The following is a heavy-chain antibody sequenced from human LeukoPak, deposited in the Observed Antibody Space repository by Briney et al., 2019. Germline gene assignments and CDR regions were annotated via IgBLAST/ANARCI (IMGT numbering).Heavy chain of an antibody. CDR1: GDSISSGNYH. V-gene: IGHV4-39*06. Sequence: SETLSLTCTVSGDSISSGNYHWAWIRQPPGKGLECIGSIHHSGNAYYNSSLESRVTISVDMSKNQFPLQLRSVTAADTAVYYCTRVRQGSQSDYWGQGTLVTVSS. CDR3: TRVRQGSQSDY. CDR2: IHHSGNA. J-gene: IGHJ4*02.